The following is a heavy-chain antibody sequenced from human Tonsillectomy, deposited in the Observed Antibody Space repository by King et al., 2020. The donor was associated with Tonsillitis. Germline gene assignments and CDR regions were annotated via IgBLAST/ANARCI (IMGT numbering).Heavy chain of an antibody. V-gene: IGHV4-59*01. D-gene: IGHD2-8*01. CDR2: IYYSEST. Sequence: VQLQESGPGLVKPSETLSLTCTVSGVSISTYYWSWIRQTPGKGLEWIGYIYYSESTNYNPSLKSRVTITLDTSKNQFSLKLSSVTAADTAVYYCARVAGTYGGFGQLYFDYWGQGTLVTVSS. CDR3: ARVAGTYGGFGQLYFDY. CDR1: GVSISTYY. J-gene: IGHJ4*02.